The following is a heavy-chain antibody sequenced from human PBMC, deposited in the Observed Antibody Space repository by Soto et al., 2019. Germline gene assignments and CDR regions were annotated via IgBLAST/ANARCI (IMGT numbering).Heavy chain of an antibody. CDR3: AGALPRPDCSSTSCYGMDV. D-gene: IGHD2-2*01. CDR2: IIPIFGTA. V-gene: IGHV1-69*01. Sequence: QVQLVQSGAEVKKPGSSVKVSCKASGGTFSSYAISWVRQAPGQGLEWMGGIIPIFGTANYAQKFQGRVTITADESTSTACLGRSSLGSEDTAVYYCAGALPRPDCSSTSCYGMDVWGQGTTVTVSS. CDR1: GGTFSSYA. J-gene: IGHJ6*02.